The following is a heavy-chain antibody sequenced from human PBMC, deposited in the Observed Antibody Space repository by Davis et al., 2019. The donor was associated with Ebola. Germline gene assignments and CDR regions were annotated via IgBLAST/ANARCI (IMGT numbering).Heavy chain of an antibody. V-gene: IGHV3-23*01. CDR2: ISGSGGST. CDR1: GFTFSSYA. CDR3: ARDYGGDRTAGSDY. D-gene: IGHD2-21*02. Sequence: PGGPRRLSCAASGFTFSSYAMSWVRQAPGKGLEWVSAISGSGGSTSYADSVKGRFTISRDNSKNTLYLQMNSLRDEDTAVYYCARDYGGDRTAGSDYWGQGTLVTVSS. J-gene: IGHJ4*02.